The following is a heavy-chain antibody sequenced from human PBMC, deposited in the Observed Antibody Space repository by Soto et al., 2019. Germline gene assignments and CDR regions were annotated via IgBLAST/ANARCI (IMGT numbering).Heavy chain of an antibody. CDR2: IYYSGST. Sequence: SETLSLTCTVSGGSISSYYWSWIRQPPGKGLEWIGYIYYSGSTNYNPSLKSRVTISVDTSKNQFSLKLSSVTAADTAVYYCARRWEQQLGEAFDYWGQGTLVTVSS. J-gene: IGHJ4*02. V-gene: IGHV4-59*01. CDR1: GGSISSYY. CDR3: ARRWEQQLGEAFDY. D-gene: IGHD6-13*01.